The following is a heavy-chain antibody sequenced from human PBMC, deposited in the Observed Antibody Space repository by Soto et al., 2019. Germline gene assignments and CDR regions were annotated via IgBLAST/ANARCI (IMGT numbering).Heavy chain of an antibody. CDR2: ISSNGVGT. J-gene: IGHJ6*03. CDR3: ARRARPDFYYMDV. V-gene: IGHV3-64*01. D-gene: IGHD6-6*01. CDR1: GFTLSGYA. Sequence: GSLRLSCAASGFTLSGYAMDWVRQAPGKGLEYVSGISSNGVGTYYANSVQGRFTISRDNSKNTVYLQMGSLRPEDMAVYYCARRARPDFYYMDVGGKGTTVTVSS.